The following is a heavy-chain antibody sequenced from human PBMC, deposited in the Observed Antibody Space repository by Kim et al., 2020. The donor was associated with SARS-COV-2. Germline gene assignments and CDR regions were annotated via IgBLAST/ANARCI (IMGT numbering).Heavy chain of an antibody. CDR3: VKERTNGWYDFDY. J-gene: IGHJ4*02. D-gene: IGHD6-19*01. CDR2: ISSNGGST. V-gene: IGHV3-64D*06. Sequence: GGSLRLSCSASGFTFSNYAMHWVRQAPGKGLEYVSGISSNGGSTYYADSVKDRFIISRDNSKNTLYLQMSSLRSEDTAVYDCVKERTNGWYDFDYWGQGTLVTVSS. CDR1: GFTFSNYA.